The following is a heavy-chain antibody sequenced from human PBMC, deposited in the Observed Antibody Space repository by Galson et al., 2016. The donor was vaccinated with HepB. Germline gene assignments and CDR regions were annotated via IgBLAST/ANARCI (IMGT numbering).Heavy chain of an antibody. CDR1: GYTFTNYG. CDR3: ATVYYGDFVLDH. V-gene: IGHV1-18*01. CDR2: VSPYNGDT. J-gene: IGHJ4*02. D-gene: IGHD4-17*01. Sequence: SVKVSCKASGYTFTNYGITWVRQAPGQGLERMGWVSPYNGDTKSVQGFQDRVTLTPDTSKSTAYMELSSLRSNDTALYYCATVYYGDFVLDHWGPGTLVTVSS.